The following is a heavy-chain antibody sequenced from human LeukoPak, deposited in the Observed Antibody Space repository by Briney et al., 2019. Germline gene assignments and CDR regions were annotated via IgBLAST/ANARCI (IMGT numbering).Heavy chain of an antibody. CDR1: GGSISSYY. D-gene: IGHD3-22*01. CDR2: IYYSGST. V-gene: IGHV4-59*12. CDR3: ARERSYDSSGYYMDAFDI. J-gene: IGHJ3*02. Sequence: SETLSLTCTVSGGSISSYYWSWIRQPPGKGLEWIGYIYYSGSTNYNPSLKSRVTISVDTSKNQFSLKLSSVTAADTAVYYCARERSYDSSGYYMDAFDIWGQGTMVTVSS.